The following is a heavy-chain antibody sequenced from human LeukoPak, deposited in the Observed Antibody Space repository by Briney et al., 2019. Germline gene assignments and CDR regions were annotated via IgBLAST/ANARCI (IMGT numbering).Heavy chain of an antibody. CDR1: GFTFSSYS. CDR2: ISSSSSYI. Sequence: GGSLRLSCAASGFTFSSYSMNWVRQAPGKGLEWVSSISSSSSYIYYADSVKGRFTISRDNAKNSLHLQMNSLRAEDTAVYYCARGIYSGYDSPFDYWGQGTLVTVSS. CDR3: ARGIYSGYDSPFDY. V-gene: IGHV3-21*01. J-gene: IGHJ4*02. D-gene: IGHD5-12*01.